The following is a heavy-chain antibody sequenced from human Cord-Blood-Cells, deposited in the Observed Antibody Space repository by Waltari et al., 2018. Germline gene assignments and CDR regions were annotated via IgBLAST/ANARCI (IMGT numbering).Heavy chain of an antibody. Sequence: WMGGIIPIFGTANYAQKFQGRVTITADESTSTAYMELSSLRSEDTAVYYCASYYYGSGSYYGPYYYYGMDVWGQGTTVTVSS. J-gene: IGHJ6*02. D-gene: IGHD3-10*01. CDR3: ASYYYGSGSYYGPYYYYGMDV. CDR2: IIPIFGTA. V-gene: IGHV1-69*01.